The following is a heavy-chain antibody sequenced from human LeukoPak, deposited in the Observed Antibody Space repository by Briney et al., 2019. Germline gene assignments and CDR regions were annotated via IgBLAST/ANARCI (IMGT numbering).Heavy chain of an antibody. J-gene: IGHJ4*02. D-gene: IGHD3-16*01. CDR2: IYYSGST. CDR3: ARGGIGAPLDY. CDR1: GGSISSSSYY. Sequence: SETLSLTCTVSGGSISSSSYYWGWIRQPPGKGLEWIGSIYYSGSTYYNPSLKSRVTISVDTSKNQFSLKLSSVTAADTAVYYCARGGIGAPLDYWGQGTLVTVSS. V-gene: IGHV4-39*01.